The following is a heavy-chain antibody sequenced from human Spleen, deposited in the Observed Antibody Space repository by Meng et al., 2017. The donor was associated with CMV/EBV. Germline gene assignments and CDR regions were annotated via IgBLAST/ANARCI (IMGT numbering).Heavy chain of an antibody. CDR3: AKRGTNGSGSYWCYFDY. V-gene: IGHV3-23*01. Sequence: GGSLRLSCAASGFTFSSYAMSWVRQAPGKGLEWVSAISGSGGSTYYADSVKGRFTISRDNSKNTPYLQMNSLRAEDTAVYYCAKRGTNGSGSYWCYFDYWGQGTLVTVSS. D-gene: IGHD3-10*01. J-gene: IGHJ4*02. CDR1: GFTFSSYA. CDR2: ISGSGGST.